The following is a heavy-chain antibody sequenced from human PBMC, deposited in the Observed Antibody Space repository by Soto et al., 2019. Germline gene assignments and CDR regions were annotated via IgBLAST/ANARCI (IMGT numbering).Heavy chain of an antibody. D-gene: IGHD4-4*01. J-gene: IGHJ6*04. CDR3: ARGRVTSGTYYMDV. Sequence: GSLRLSCATSGFSVSDSYLSWVRQAPGKGLEWVSVIYAAGHTYYPDSVKGRFIISRDKSENTVYLQMNSLRAEDTAMYYCARGRVTSGTYYMDVWGKGTTVTVSS. V-gene: IGHV3-66*01. CDR1: GFSVSDSY. CDR2: IYAAGHT.